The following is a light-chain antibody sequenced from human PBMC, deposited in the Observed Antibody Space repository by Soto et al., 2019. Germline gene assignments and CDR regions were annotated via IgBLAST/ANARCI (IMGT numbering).Light chain of an antibody. CDR1: SSDVGSYNR. CDR2: EVS. J-gene: IGLJ3*02. Sequence: QSALTQPPSVSGSPGQSVTISCTGTSSDVGSYNRVSWTPQPPGTAPKLIIYEVSNRPSGGPDRFFGSKSGNTASLTISGLQAEAGADYSCSSFTSSNTGVFGGGTKVTVL. V-gene: IGLV2-18*02. CDR3: SSFTSSNTGV.